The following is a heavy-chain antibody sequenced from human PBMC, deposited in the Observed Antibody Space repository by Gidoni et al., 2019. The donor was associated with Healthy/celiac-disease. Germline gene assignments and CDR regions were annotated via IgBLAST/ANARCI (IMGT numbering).Heavy chain of an antibody. CDR2: ISYDGSNK. D-gene: IGHD2-15*01. J-gene: IGHJ4*02. CDR3: AKDRGYCSGGSCLYFDY. CDR1: GFSFSSYG. V-gene: IGHV3-30*18. Sequence: QVQLVESGGVVVQPGRSLRLSCAASGFSFSSYGMHWVRQAPGKGLEWVAVISYDGSNKYYADSVKGRFTISRDNSKNTLYLQMNSRRAEDTAVYYCAKDRGYCSGGSCLYFDYWGQGTLVTVSS.